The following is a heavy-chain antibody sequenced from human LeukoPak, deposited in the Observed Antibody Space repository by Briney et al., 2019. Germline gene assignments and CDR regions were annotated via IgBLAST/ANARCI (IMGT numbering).Heavy chain of an antibody. CDR1: GYSINNYW. CDR3: ARQECCSGGSCYTWFDP. CDR2: IYPADSDI. D-gene: IGHD2-15*01. Sequence: GESLKISCKGSGYSINNYWIGWVRQMPGKGLEWMGIIYPADSDIRYSPSFRGQVTISADKSISTAYLQWSSLKASDTAMYYCARQECCSGGSCYTWFDPWGQGTLVTVSS. J-gene: IGHJ5*02. V-gene: IGHV5-51*01.